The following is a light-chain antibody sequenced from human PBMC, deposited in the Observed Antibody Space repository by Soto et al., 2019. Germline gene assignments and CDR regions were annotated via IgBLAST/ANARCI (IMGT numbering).Light chain of an antibody. Sequence: EIALTQSPGTMSLSPGERATLSCGASQSISSSYLAWYQQKPGQAPRLLIYDASNRATGIPARFSGSGSGTDFTLTISSLEPEDSAVYYCQQNLGVHTFGQGTKVDIK. CDR3: QQNLGVHT. J-gene: IGKJ1*01. V-gene: IGKV3-20*01. CDR1: QSISSSY. CDR2: DAS.